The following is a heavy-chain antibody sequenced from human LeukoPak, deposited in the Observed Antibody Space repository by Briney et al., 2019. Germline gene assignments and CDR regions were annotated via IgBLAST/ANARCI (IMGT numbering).Heavy chain of an antibody. CDR2: INGTGANT. CDR1: GLTFTNYA. CDR3: ANELEYISNSVFDY. V-gene: IGHV3-23*01. J-gene: IGHJ4*02. D-gene: IGHD6-6*01. Sequence: PGGSLRLSCAASGLTFTNYAMSWVRQAPGKGLEWVSGINGTGANTYYADSVKGRFTVSRDNSKNTLYLQMNSLRAEDTAVYHCANELEYISNSVFDYWGQGTLVTVSS.